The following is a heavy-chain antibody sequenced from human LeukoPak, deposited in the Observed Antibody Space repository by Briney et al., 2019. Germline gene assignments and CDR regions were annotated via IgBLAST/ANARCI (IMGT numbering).Heavy chain of an antibody. V-gene: IGHV3-15*01. Sequence: GGSLRLSCAASGFTFSNAWMSWVRQAPGKGLEWVGRIKSKTGGGTTDYAAPVKGRFTISRDDSKNTLYLQMNSLKTEDTAVYYCTIWSLWGQGTLVTVSS. D-gene: IGHD1-1*01. CDR1: GFTFSNAW. CDR2: IKSKTGGGTT. CDR3: TIWSL. J-gene: IGHJ4*02.